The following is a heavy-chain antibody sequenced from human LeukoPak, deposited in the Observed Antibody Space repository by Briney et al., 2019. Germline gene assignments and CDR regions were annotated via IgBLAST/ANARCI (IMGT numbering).Heavy chain of an antibody. Sequence: SETLSLTCTVSGYSISSGYYWGWIRQPPGKGLEWIGSIYHSGRTFYNPSLKSRVTISVDTSKNQFSLKLTSVTAADTAVYYCARHASGAMVLGGYDYWGQGTLVTVSS. J-gene: IGHJ4*02. D-gene: IGHD5-18*01. V-gene: IGHV4-38-2*02. CDR2: IYHSGRT. CDR3: ARHASGAMVLGGYDY. CDR1: GYSISSGYY.